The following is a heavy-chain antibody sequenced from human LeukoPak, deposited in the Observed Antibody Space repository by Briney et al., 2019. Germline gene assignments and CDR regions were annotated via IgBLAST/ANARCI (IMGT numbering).Heavy chain of an antibody. CDR1: GFTFSSHV. J-gene: IGHJ4*02. V-gene: IGHV3-23*01. CDR3: AKDSYCSGGSCFDY. D-gene: IGHD2-15*01. CDR2: ISGSGGST. Sequence: GGSLRLSCAASGFTFSSHVLSWVRQAPGKGLEWVSAISGSGGSTYYADSVKGRFTISRDNSKNTLYLQMNSLRAEDTAVYYCAKDSYCSGGSCFDYWGQGTLVTVSS.